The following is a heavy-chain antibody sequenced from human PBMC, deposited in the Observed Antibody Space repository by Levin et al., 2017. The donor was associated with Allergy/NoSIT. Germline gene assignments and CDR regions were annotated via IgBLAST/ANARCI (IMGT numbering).Heavy chain of an antibody. V-gene: IGHV4-34*01. Sequence: SETLSLTCAVYGGSFSGYYWTWIRQPPGKGLEWIGEINHSGSTTYNPSLKSRVTISVDTSKRQISLKLSSVTAADTAVYYCARGVDVDTPMDDAFDIWGQGTMVTVSS. J-gene: IGHJ3*02. CDR1: GGSFSGYY. CDR2: INHSGST. D-gene: IGHD5-18*01. CDR3: ARGVDVDTPMDDAFDI.